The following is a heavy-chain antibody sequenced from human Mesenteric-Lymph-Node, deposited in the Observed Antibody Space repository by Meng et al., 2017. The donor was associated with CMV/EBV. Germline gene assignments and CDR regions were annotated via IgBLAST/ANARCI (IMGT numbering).Heavy chain of an antibody. CDR3: AKVSIRYLDY. Sequence: SLKISCAASGFTFDDYAMHWVRQAPGKGLEWVSGISWNSGSIGYADSVKGRFTISRDNSKNTLYLQMNSLRAEDTAVYYCAKVSIRYLDYWGQGTLVTVSS. J-gene: IGHJ4*02. CDR1: GFTFDDYA. V-gene: IGHV3-9*01. CDR2: ISWNSGSI. D-gene: IGHD2-2*01.